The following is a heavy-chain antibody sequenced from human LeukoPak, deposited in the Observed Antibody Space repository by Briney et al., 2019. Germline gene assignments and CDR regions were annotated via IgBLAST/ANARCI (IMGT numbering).Heavy chain of an antibody. D-gene: IGHD3-22*01. V-gene: IGHV3-30*18. Sequence: GGSLRLSCAASGFTFSSYGMHWVRQAPGKGLEWVAVISYDGSNKYYADSVKGRFTISRDNSKNTLYLQVNSLRAEDTAVYYCAKAHSYYDSSGYYYYYGMDVWGQGTTVTVSS. CDR1: GFTFSSYG. CDR2: ISYDGSNK. J-gene: IGHJ6*02. CDR3: AKAHSYYDSSGYYYYYGMDV.